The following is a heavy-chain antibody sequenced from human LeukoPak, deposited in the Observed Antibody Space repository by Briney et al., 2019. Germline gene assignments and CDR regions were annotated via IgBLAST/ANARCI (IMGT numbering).Heavy chain of an antibody. V-gene: IGHV3-23*01. CDR1: GFTFSSYT. D-gene: IGHD2-2*03. CDR3: AKHGYCSGTNCFFDY. CDR2: TSGRGGST. Sequence: AGGSLRLSCAAPGFTFSSYTMSWVRQAPGKGLGWVSATSGRGGSTYYADSVQGRFTTSRDNSQNTLFLQMISLRDEDTAVYYCAKHGYCSGTNCFFDYWGQGTLVTVSS. J-gene: IGHJ4*02.